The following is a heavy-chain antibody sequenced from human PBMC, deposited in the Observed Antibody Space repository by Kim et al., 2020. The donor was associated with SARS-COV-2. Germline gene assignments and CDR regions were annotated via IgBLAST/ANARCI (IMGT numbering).Heavy chain of an antibody. CDR1: GFTFSTYD. D-gene: IGHD2-15*01. CDR2: ISSSGEGT. J-gene: IGHJ1*01. CDR3: VKWGFCSGGRCAQFFQH. V-gene: IGHV3-23*01. Sequence: GGSLRLSCAASGFTFSTYDMSWVRQAPGKGLEWVSAISSSGEGTFYADSVKGRFTISRDNSRDTLYLQLNNLRAEDTAVYYCVKWGFCSGGRCAQFFQHWGQGTRVSVSS.